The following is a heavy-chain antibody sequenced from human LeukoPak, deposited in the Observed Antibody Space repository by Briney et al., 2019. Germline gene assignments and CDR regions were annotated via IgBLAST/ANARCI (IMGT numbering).Heavy chain of an antibody. D-gene: IGHD3-22*01. J-gene: IGHJ3*02. V-gene: IGHV5-51*01. CDR2: IYPGDSDT. CDR1: GYSFTSYW. CDR3: ARYPRSYYYDSSGYFAVDAFDI. Sequence: GESLKISCKGSGYSFTSYWIGWVRQMPGKGLEWMGIIYPGDSDTRYSPSFQGQVTISADKSISTAYLQWSSLKASDTAMYYCARYPRSYYYDSSGYFAVDAFDIWGQGTMVTVSS.